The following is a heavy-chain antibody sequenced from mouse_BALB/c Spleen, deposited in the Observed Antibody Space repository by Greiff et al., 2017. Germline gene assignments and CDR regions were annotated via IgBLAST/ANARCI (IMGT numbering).Heavy chain of an antibody. CDR3: ARYRYDEGYFDV. CDR2: INPSSGYT. J-gene: IGHJ1*01. CDR1: GYTFTSYT. D-gene: IGHD2-14*01. V-gene: IGHV1-4*01. Sequence: VQLQQSGAELARPGASVKMSCKASGYTFTSYTMHWVKQRPGQGLEWIGYINPSSGYTNYNQKFKDKATLTADKSSSTAYMQLSSLTSEDSAVYYCARYRYDEGYFDVWGAGTTVTVSS.